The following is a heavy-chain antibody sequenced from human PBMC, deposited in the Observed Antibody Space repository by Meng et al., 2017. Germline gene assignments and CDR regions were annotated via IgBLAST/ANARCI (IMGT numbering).Heavy chain of an antibody. J-gene: IGHJ4*02. CDR1: GGSVGSGNYY. Sequence: QRQGSGPGLGRPSETLSLTCPVSGGSVGSGNYYWSWIRQPPGKGLEWIGYIVYSGSTTYNPSLKTRVTISVDTSKNQFSLKLTSVTAADTAVYFCARDVGGDYETLFDYWGQGTLVTVSS. CDR2: IVYSGST. CDR3: ARDVGGDYETLFDY. D-gene: IGHD4-17*01. V-gene: IGHV4-61*01.